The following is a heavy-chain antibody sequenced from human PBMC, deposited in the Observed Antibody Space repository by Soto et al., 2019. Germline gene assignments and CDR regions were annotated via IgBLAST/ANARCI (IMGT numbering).Heavy chain of an antibody. V-gene: IGHV3-23*01. CDR2: ITGSGGTT. Sequence: LRLSCAASGFTFSSYDMSWVRLAPGKGLEWVSTITGSGGTTYYADSVKGRFTISRDNSKNTLFLQMNSLKAEDTAVYYCAKGYELGLGYCSSTSCPYYFDYWGQGTLVTVSS. J-gene: IGHJ4*02. CDR1: GFTFSSYD. D-gene: IGHD2-2*01. CDR3: AKGYELGLGYCSSTSCPYYFDY.